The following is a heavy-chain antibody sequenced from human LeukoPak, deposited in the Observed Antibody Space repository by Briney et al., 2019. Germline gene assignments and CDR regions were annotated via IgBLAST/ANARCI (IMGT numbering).Heavy chain of an antibody. D-gene: IGHD3-10*01. V-gene: IGHV4-59*08. Sequence: SETLSLTCTVSGGSFSSYYWTWIRQPPGKGLEWIGYIDHSGSTNYNPSLKSRVSISSDTSKNQFSLKLSSVTAADTAVYYCAREQSSGSYYYFDYWGQGTLVTVSS. CDR3: AREQSSGSYYYFDY. CDR2: IDHSGST. CDR1: GGSFSSYY. J-gene: IGHJ4*02.